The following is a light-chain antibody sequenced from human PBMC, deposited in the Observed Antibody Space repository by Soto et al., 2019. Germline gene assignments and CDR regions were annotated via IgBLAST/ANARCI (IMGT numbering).Light chain of an antibody. CDR2: DAS. J-gene: IGKJ1*01. V-gene: IGKV3-15*01. CDR1: QYIGSA. Sequence: EVVLTQSPATLSVSPGDRATLSCRASQYIGSAVAWYHQRSGQAPRLLIFDASIRVPTTPARFSGSVSGTEFTLTISSLEYEDFGVYFCQQYGDRPRTLGQGTKVDIK. CDR3: QQYGDRPRT.